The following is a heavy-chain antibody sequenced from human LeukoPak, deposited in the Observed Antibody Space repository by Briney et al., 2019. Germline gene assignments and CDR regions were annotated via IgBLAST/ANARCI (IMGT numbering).Heavy chain of an antibody. Sequence: GGSLRLSCAASGFTSSSYGMSWVRQAPGKGLEWVSGISGSGGSTYYADSVKGRFTISRDNSKDTLFLQMNSLRAEDTTIYYCAKDPGGVIAYYFDYWGQGTLVTVSS. CDR1: GFTSSSYG. J-gene: IGHJ4*02. CDR2: ISGSGGST. V-gene: IGHV3-23*01. CDR3: AKDPGGVIAYYFDY. D-gene: IGHD3-16*02.